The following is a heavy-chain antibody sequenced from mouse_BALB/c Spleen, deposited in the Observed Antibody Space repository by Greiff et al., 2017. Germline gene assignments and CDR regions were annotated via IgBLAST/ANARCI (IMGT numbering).Heavy chain of an antibody. D-gene: IGHD1-1*01. CDR1: GYTFTDYY. CDR2: IYPGSGNT. CDR3: ARGTTVVAKGYFDV. J-gene: IGHJ1*01. Sequence: VQLVESGAELARPGASVKLSCKASGYTFTDYYINWVKQRTGQGLEWIGEIYPGSGNTYYNEKFKGKATLTADKSSSTAYMQLSSLTSEDSAVYFCARGTTVVAKGYFDVWGAGTTVTVSS. V-gene: IGHV1-77*01.